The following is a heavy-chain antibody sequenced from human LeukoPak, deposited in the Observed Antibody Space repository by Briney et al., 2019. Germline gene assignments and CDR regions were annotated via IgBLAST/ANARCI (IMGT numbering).Heavy chain of an antibody. Sequence: GASVKVSCKASGYTFTSYGISWVRQAPGQGLEWMGWISAYNGNTNYAQKLQGRVTMTTDTSKSTAYMELKSLKSDDTGVYYCARVGDDIVVVPAATEDYYYYYGMDVWGKGTTVTVSS. CDR1: GYTFTSYG. D-gene: IGHD2-2*01. CDR3: ARVGDDIVVVPAATEDYYYYYGMDV. CDR2: ISAYNGNT. J-gene: IGHJ6*04. V-gene: IGHV1-18*04.